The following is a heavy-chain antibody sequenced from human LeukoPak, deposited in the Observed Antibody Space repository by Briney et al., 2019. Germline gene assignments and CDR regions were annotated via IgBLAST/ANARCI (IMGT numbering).Heavy chain of an antibody. J-gene: IGHJ4*02. CDR1: GFTFSSYE. Sequence: GGSLRLXCAASGFTFSSYEMNWVRQAPGKGLEWVSYIGSSGSTIYYADSVKGRFTISRDNAKDSLYLQMNSLRAEDTAVYYCARELQYYYDSSGYHDYWGQGTLVTVSS. CDR3: ARELQYYYDSSGYHDY. V-gene: IGHV3-48*03. D-gene: IGHD3-22*01. CDR2: IGSSGSTI.